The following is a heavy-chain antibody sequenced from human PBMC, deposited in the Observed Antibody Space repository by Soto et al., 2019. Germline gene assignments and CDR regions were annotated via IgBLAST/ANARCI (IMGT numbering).Heavy chain of an antibody. CDR1: GFTFSDHY. CDR3: ARGATARTNYYYGLDA. Sequence: EVQLVESGGGLVQPGGSLRLSCAASGFTFSDHYMDWVRQAPGKGLEWVGRTRNKANSYTTEYAASVKGRFTISRDDSKNSLYLQMNSLKTEDTAMYYCARGATARTNYYYGLDAWGQGTTVTVSS. V-gene: IGHV3-72*01. J-gene: IGHJ6*02. CDR2: TRNKANSYTT. D-gene: IGHD1-1*01.